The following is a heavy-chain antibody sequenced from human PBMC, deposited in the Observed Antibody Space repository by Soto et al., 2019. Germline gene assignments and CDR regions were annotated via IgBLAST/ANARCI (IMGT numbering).Heavy chain of an antibody. CDR1: GFTFSSYA. CDR3: VKDLQILEWLPHGRDV. D-gene: IGHD3-3*01. CDR2: ISSNGGST. J-gene: IGHJ6*02. Sequence: GGSLRLSCSASGFTFSSYAMHWVRQAPGKGLEYVSAISSNGGSTYYADSVKGRFTISRDDSKNTLYLQMSSLRAEDTAVYYCVKDLQILEWLPHGRDVWGQGTTVTVSS. V-gene: IGHV3-64D*06.